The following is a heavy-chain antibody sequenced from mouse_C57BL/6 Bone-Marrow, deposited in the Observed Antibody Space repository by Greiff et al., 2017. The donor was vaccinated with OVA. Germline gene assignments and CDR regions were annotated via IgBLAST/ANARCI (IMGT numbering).Heavy chain of an antibody. J-gene: IGHJ4*01. CDR2: IIPNNGGH. Sequence: VQLQQSGPELVKPGASVKIPCKASGYTFTAYNMDWGKQSHGKSLEWMGDIIPNNGGHIYNQTFKGKATLTVDKSSSTAYMELRSLTSEDTAVYYCARSTTVVRVHYYAMDYWGQGTSVTVSS. D-gene: IGHD1-1*01. CDR3: ARSTTVVRVHYYAMDY. CDR1: GYTFTAYN. V-gene: IGHV1-18*01.